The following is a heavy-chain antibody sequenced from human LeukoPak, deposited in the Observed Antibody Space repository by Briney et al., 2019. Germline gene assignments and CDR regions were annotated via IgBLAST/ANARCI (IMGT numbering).Heavy chain of an antibody. Sequence: GGSLRLSCAASGLTLNTYAMHWVRQAPGKGLEWVAVISYDGSKKFYADSVKGRFTISRDKLNDMLYLQMSSLRDDDTGVYYCTRSGRGAFFKAYFDYWGQGTLVTVSS. J-gene: IGHJ4*02. CDR1: GLTLNTYA. D-gene: IGHD2/OR15-2a*01. V-gene: IGHV3-30*07. CDR3: TRSGRGAFFKAYFDY. CDR2: ISYDGSKK.